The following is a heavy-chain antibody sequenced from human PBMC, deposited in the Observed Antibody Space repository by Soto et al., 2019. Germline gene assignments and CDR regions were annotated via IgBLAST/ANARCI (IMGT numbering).Heavy chain of an antibody. V-gene: IGHV1-18*04. D-gene: IGHD3-3*01. J-gene: IGHJ6*02. CDR2: ISAYNHNT. CDR1: GYTFINYG. CDR3: ARVSRYEIFGLPARGRDV. Sequence: GASVKVSCKASGYTFINYGVSWVRQAPGQGLEWMGWISAYNHNTHYAQKFQGRVTMTTDTSTSTAYMEVRSLRYDDTAVYYCARVSRYEIFGLPARGRDVWGQGTTVTVS.